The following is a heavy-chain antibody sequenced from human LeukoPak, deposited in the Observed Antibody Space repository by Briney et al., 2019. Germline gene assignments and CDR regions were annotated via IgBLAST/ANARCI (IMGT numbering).Heavy chain of an antibody. V-gene: IGHV3-23*01. J-gene: IGHJ6*03. CDR2: ISGSGGST. CDR3: AKYSSYYYYYMDV. D-gene: IGHD6-13*01. Sequence: GGSLRLSCAASGFTFSSYGMHWVRQAPGKGLEWVSAISGSGGSTYYADSVKGRFTISRDNSKNTLYLQMNSLRAEDTAVYYCAKYSSYYYYYMDVWGKGTTVTISS. CDR1: GFTFSSYG.